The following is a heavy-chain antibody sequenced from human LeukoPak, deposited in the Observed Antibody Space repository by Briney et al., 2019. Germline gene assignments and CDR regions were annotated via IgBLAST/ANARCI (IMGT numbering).Heavy chain of an antibody. CDR1: GGSFSGYY. Sequence: SEILSLTCAVYGGSFSGYYWSWIRQPPGKGLEWIGEINHSGSTNYNPSLKSRVTISVDTSKNQFSLKLSSVTAADTAVYYCARVSKAYYGSGTSPQYGMDVWGKGTTVTVSS. CDR2: INHSGST. J-gene: IGHJ6*04. V-gene: IGHV4-34*01. CDR3: ARVSKAYYGSGTSPQYGMDV. D-gene: IGHD3-10*01.